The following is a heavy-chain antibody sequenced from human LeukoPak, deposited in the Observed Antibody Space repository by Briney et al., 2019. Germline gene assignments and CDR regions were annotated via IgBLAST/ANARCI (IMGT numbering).Heavy chain of an antibody. CDR2: MNPNSGNT. CDR1: GYTFTSYD. D-gene: IGHD2-2*01. Sequence: ASVKVSCKASGYTFTSYDINWVRQATGQGLEWMGWMNPNSGNTGYAQKFQGRVTMTRNTSISTAYMELSSLRSEDTAVYYCARAQRYRDCSSTSCGKHNYYYYYMDVRGKGTTVTVSS. J-gene: IGHJ6*03. V-gene: IGHV1-8*01. CDR3: ARAQRYRDCSSTSCGKHNYYYYYMDV.